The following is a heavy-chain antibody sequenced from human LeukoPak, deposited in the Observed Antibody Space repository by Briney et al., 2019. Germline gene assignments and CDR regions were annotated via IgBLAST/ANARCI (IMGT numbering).Heavy chain of an antibody. CDR2: SNAYNGKK. CDR3: AREASPTALDY. CDR1: GYTVTSYG. Sequence: GASVKVSCKASGYTVTSYGISWGGQAAGQGGEGRGGSNAYNGKKKNAQKLQGRVTMTTDTSTSTAYMELRSLRSDDTAVYYCAREASPTALDYWGQGTLVTVSS. D-gene: IGHD4-17*01. J-gene: IGHJ4*02. V-gene: IGHV1-18*01.